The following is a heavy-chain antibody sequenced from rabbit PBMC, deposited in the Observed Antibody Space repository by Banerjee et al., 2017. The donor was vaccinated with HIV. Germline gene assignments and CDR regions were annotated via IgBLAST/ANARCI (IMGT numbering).Heavy chain of an antibody. D-gene: IGHD5-1*01. CDR3: ARLSFGEDVNW. CDR2: IETGDGNT. CDR1: GFDFSSNV. J-gene: IGHJ4*01. Sequence: QEQLEESGGDLVKPEGSLTLTCKASGFDFSSNVMCWVRQAPGKRPEWIACIETGDGNTYYASWAKGRFTISKTPSTTVTLQMTSLTAADTATYFCARLSFGEDVNWWGPGTLVTVS. V-gene: IGHV1S47*01.